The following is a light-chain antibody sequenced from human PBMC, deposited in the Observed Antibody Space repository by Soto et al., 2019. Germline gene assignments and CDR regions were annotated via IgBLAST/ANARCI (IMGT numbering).Light chain of an antibody. CDR2: AAS. V-gene: IGKV1-27*01. CDR1: QGIKSC. CDR3: QRYDISPRA. J-gene: IGKJ1*01. Sequence: DFHITQSPSSLSASVGDRVTVTCRPSQGIKSCLAWYQQKPGKVPTLLIYAASTLQSGVPSRFSGSGSETDFTLTISNLQPEDVATYYCQRYDISPRAFGQGTKVDIK.